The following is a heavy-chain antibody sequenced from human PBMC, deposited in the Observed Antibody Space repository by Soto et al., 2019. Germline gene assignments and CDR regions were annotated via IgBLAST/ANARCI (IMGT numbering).Heavy chain of an antibody. CDR1: GFTVSSNY. Sequence: PGGSLRLSCAASGFTVSSNYMSWVRQAPGKGLEWVAVISFDGSDKYYADSVKGRFTISRDNSKNTLYLQMNSLRAEDTAVYYCAKVVWEYTLTLNHFDYWGQGALVTVSS. CDR2: ISFDGSDK. D-gene: IGHD3-16*01. V-gene: IGHV3-30*18. CDR3: AKVVWEYTLTLNHFDY. J-gene: IGHJ4*02.